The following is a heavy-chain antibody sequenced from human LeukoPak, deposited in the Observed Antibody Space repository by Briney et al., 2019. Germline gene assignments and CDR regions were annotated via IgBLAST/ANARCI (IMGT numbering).Heavy chain of an antibody. V-gene: IGHV3-33*01. CDR1: GFTFSSYG. Sequence: GGSLRLSCAASGFTFSSYGMHWVRQAPGKGLEWVAVIWYDGSNKYYADSVKGRFTISRDNSKNTLYLQMNSLRAEDTAVYDCAREYPPRYYYDSSGYLDYWGQGTLDTVSS. D-gene: IGHD3-22*01. CDR2: IWYDGSNK. CDR3: AREYPPRYYYDSSGYLDY. J-gene: IGHJ4*02.